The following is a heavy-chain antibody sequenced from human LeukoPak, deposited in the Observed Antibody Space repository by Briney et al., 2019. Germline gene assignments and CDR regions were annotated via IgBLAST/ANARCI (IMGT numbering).Heavy chain of an antibody. Sequence: SETLSLTCTVSGGSISSGGYYRSWIRQHPGKGLEWIGYTYYSGSTYYNPSLKSRVTISVDTSKNQFSLKLSSVTAADTAVYYCARDRSGVRGVPWDYYGMDVWGKGTTVTVSS. D-gene: IGHD3-10*01. CDR1: GGSISSGGYY. CDR3: ARDRSGVRGVPWDYYGMDV. J-gene: IGHJ6*04. V-gene: IGHV4-31*03. CDR2: TYYSGST.